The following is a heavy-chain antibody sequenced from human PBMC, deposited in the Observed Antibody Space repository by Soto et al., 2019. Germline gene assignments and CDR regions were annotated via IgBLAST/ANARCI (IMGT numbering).Heavy chain of an antibody. CDR1: GFTFSSYS. Sequence: GGSLRLSCAASGFTFSSYSMNWVRQAPGKGLEWVSSISSSSSYIYYADSVKGRFTISRDNAKNSLYLQMNSLRAEDTAVYYCAREAYYYGSGSDTGSWFDPWGQGALVTVSS. CDR3: AREAYYYGSGSDTGSWFDP. V-gene: IGHV3-21*01. J-gene: IGHJ5*02. CDR2: ISSSSSYI. D-gene: IGHD3-10*01.